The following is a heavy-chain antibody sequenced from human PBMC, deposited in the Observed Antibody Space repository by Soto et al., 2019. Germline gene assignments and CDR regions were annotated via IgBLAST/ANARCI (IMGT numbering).Heavy chain of an antibody. J-gene: IGHJ3*02. D-gene: IGHD6-13*01. Sequence: EVQLVESGGGLVKPGGSLRLSCAASGFTFSSYSMNWVRQAPGKGLEWVSSISSSSSYIYYADSVKGRFTISRDNAKNSLYLQMNSLRAEDTAVYYCAREMSSSWSDDAFDIWGQGTMVTVSS. CDR1: GFTFSSYS. V-gene: IGHV3-21*01. CDR3: AREMSSSWSDDAFDI. CDR2: ISSSSSYI.